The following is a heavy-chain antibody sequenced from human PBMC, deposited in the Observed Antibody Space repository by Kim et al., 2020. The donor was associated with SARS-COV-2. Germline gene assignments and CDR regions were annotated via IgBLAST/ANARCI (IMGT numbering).Heavy chain of an antibody. V-gene: IGHV1-69*01. J-gene: IGHJ5*02. D-gene: IGHD2-8*01. Sequence: AQKFQGRVTITADESTSTAYMELSSLRAEDTAVYYCARDHTGEYANWFDPWGQGTLVTVSS. CDR3: ARDHTGEYANWFDP.